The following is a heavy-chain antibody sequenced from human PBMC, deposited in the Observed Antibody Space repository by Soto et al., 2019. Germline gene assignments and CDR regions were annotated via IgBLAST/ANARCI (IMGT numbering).Heavy chain of an antibody. J-gene: IGHJ4*02. CDR1: GGSISSYY. CDR3: ARRYGASFDY. D-gene: IGHD4-17*01. Sequence: SETLSLTCTVAGGSISSYYWSWIRQPPGKGLEWIGYIYYSGSTNYNPSLKSRVTISVDTSKNQFSLKLSSVTAADTAVYYCARRYGASFDYWGQGTLVTVSS. CDR2: IYYSGST. V-gene: IGHV4-59*01.